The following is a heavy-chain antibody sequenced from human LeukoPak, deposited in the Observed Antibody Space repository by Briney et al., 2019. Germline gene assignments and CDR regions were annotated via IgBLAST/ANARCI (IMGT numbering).Heavy chain of an antibody. CDR1: GFTFSSYG. V-gene: IGHV3-33*06. D-gene: IGHD6-19*01. J-gene: IGHJ4*02. CDR3: AKGDSSGWYGGEENFDY. Sequence: PGRSLRLSCAASGFTFSSYGMHWVRQAPGKGLEWVAVIWYGGSNKYYADSVKGRFTISRDNSKNTLYLQMNSLRAEDTAVYYCAKGDSSGWYGGEENFDYWGQGTLVTVSS. CDR2: IWYGGSNK.